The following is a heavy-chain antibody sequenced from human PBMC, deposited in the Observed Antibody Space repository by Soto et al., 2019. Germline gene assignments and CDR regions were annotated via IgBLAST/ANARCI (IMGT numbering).Heavy chain of an antibody. V-gene: IGHV1-8*01. Sequence: ASVKVSCKASGYSFTSYDVNWVRQATGQGLEWMGWMNPNSGNTAFAQKFQGRVTMTRDTPISTAYMELSGLRSEDTAVYYCERYPYKSYFRDGSCSYDAFDICGQRSVVPVSS. CDR3: ERYPYKSYFRDGSCSYDAFDI. CDR2: MNPNSGNT. CDR1: GYSFTSYD. D-gene: IGHD2-15*01. J-gene: IGHJ3*02.